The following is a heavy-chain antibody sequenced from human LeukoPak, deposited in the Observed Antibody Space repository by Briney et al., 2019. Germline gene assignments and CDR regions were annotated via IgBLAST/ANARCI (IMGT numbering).Heavy chain of an antibody. CDR2: IIIDLGTT. Sequence: SVKVSCKASGGTFSTSSISWVRQAPGQGLECMGGIIIDLGTTNYARKFRGRVTITADESTTTAYMELNNLRTEDTAVYYCVSSLPGGISFSYDYWGQGTLVTVSS. V-gene: IGHV1-69*13. J-gene: IGHJ4*02. D-gene: IGHD4-23*01. CDR3: VSSLPGGISFSYDY. CDR1: GGTFSTSS.